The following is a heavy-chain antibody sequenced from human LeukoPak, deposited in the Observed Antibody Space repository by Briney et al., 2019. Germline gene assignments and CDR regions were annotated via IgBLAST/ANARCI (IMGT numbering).Heavy chain of an antibody. Sequence: ASVKVSCKASGYTFTVYYMHWVRQAPGQGLEWMGRINPNSGGTNYAQKFQGRVTMTRDTSISTAYMELSRLRSDDTAVYYCARARGSCSSTSCYKNWFDPWGQGTLVTVSS. V-gene: IGHV1-2*06. CDR1: GYTFTVYY. CDR2: INPNSGGT. CDR3: ARARGSCSSTSCYKNWFDP. J-gene: IGHJ5*02. D-gene: IGHD2-2*01.